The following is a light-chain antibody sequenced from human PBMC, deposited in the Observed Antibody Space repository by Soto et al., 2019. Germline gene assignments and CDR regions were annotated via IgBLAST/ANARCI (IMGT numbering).Light chain of an antibody. CDR3: CSYAGSSLV. J-gene: IGLJ1*01. V-gene: IGLV2-23*02. CDR2: EVS. CDR1: SSDVGSYNL. Sequence: QSVLTQPASVSGSPGRWITISCTGTSSDVGSYNLVSWYQQHPGKAPKLMIYEVSKRPSEVSNRFSGSKSGNTASLTISGLQAEDEADYYCCSYAGSSLVFGTGTKVTVL.